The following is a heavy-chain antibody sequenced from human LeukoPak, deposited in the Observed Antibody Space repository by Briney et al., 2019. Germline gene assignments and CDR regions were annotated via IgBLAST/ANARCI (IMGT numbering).Heavy chain of an antibody. D-gene: IGHD1-26*01. CDR3: ATEAAIVGVTNCAFDI. V-gene: IGHV3-21*01. CDR1: GFTFSSYS. CDR2: ISSSSDYI. J-gene: IGHJ3*02. Sequence: GGSLRLSCAASGFTFSSYSMNWVRQAPGKGLEWVSSISSSSDYIYYADSVKGRFTISRDNAKNSLYLQMNSLRAEDTAVYYCATEAAIVGVTNCAFDIWGQGTMVTVSS.